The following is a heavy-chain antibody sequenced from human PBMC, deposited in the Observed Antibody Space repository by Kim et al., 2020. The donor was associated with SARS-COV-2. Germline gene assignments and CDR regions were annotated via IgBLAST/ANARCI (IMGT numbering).Heavy chain of an antibody. V-gene: IGHV7-4-1*02. CDR1: GYTFTSYA. CDR3: ARVRSSSWYTPVWYFDY. D-gene: IGHD6-13*01. J-gene: IGHJ4*02. CDR2: INTNTGNP. Sequence: ASVKVSCKASGYTFTSYAMNWVRQAPGQGLEWMGWINTNTGNPTYAQGFTGRFVFSLDTSVSTAYLQISSLKAEDTAVYYCARVRSSSWYTPVWYFDYWGQGTLVIVSS.